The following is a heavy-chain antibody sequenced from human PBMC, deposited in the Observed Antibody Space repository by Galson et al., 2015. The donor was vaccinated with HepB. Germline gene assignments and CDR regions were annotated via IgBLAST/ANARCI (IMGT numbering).Heavy chain of an antibody. CDR2: INSDGSST. CDR1: GFTFSRYW. CDR3: ARDNRDFWSGYYYYYMDV. J-gene: IGHJ6*03. D-gene: IGHD3-3*01. V-gene: IGHV3-74*01. Sequence: SLRLSCAASGFTFSRYWMHWVRQAPGKGLVWVSRINSDGSSTSYADSVKGRFTISRDNAKNTLYLQMNSLRAEDTAVYYCARDNRDFWSGYYYYYMDVWGKGTTVTVPS.